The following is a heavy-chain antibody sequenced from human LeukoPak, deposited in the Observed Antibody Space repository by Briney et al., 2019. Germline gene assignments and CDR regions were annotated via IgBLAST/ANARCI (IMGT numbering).Heavy chain of an antibody. J-gene: IGHJ6*03. D-gene: IGHD6-19*01. Sequence: SETLSLTCTVSGGSISSYYWSWIRQPPGKGLEWIGYIYYSGSTNYNPSLKSRVTISVDTSKNQFSLKLSSVTAADTAVYYCAREGQWLSRGSHIEYYYYYMDVWGKGTTVTVSS. CDR2: IYYSGST. CDR1: GGSISSYY. V-gene: IGHV4-59*01. CDR3: AREGQWLSRGSHIEYYYYYMDV.